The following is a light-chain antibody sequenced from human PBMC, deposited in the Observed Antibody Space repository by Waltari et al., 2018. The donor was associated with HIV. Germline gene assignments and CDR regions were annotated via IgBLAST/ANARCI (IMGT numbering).Light chain of an antibody. Sequence: DIVMTQSPDSLAVTLGERVTSNCQSSRNVFGRTYNVGHLSWYLQKAGEPPKLLIRWGSTREVRVPRRISTGGYGTEFSLTISSLHEEDVGVYYCQQYYTAPYTFGQGTTVEI. V-gene: IGKV4-1*01. CDR1: RNVFGRTYNVGH. J-gene: IGKJ1*01. CDR3: QQYYTAPYT. CDR2: WGS.